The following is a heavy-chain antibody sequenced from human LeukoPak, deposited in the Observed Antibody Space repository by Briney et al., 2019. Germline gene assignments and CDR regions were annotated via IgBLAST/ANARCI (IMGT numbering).Heavy chain of an antibody. CDR2: ISYDGSNK. CDR3: AKSEVSSGPPIDF. J-gene: IGHJ4*02. CDR1: GFTFSSYA. Sequence: GRSLRLSCAASGFTFSSYAMHWVRQAPGKGLEWVAVISYDGSNKYYADSVKGRFTISRDNSKNTLSLQMNSLRAEDTAVYYCAKSEVSSGPPIDFWGQGTLVTVSS. V-gene: IGHV3-30-3*02. D-gene: IGHD3-22*01.